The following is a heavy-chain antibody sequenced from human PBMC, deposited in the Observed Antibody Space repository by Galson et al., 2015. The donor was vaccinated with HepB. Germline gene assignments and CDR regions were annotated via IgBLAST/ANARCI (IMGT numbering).Heavy chain of an antibody. CDR3: AKIPRTGVVARPGFDY. CDR1: GFTISDYG. V-gene: IGHV3-23*01. Sequence: SLRLSCAAAGFTISDYGIDWVRQPPGKGLEWVSGIGSSGRTYYTDSVKGRVTISRDNSQTTLYLRMNSLRAEDTAVYFCAKIPRTGVVARPGFDYWGQGTLVTVSS. D-gene: IGHD6-6*01. J-gene: IGHJ4*02. CDR2: IGSSGRT.